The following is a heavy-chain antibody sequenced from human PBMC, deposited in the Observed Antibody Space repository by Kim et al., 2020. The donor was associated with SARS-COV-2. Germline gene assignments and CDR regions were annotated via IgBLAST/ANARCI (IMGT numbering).Heavy chain of an antibody. D-gene: IGHD1-26*01. Sequence: TYYEDSVKGRFTISRDNSKNTLYLQMNSLRAEDTAVYYCVLGARSPGFWGQGTLVTVSS. CDR2: T. J-gene: IGHJ4*02. V-gene: IGHV3-23*01. CDR3: VLGARSPGF.